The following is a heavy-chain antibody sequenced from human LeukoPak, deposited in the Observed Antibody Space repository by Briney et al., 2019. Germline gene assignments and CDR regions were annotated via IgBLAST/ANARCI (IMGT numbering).Heavy chain of an antibody. J-gene: IGHJ4*02. V-gene: IGHV3-7*01. Sequence: GGSLRLSCAASGITLSVYWMSWVRQAPGEGLEWVANIKQDGSEKYYRDSVQGRSTISRDNAKNSLYLQMNSLRAEDTAVYYCARSGSGYFDYWGQGSLVTVSS. CDR1: GITLSVYW. CDR3: ARSGSGYFDY. CDR2: IKQDGSEK.